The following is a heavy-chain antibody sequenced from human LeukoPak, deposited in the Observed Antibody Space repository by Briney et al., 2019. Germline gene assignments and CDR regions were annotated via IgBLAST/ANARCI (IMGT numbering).Heavy chain of an antibody. CDR2: VSSSSTYI. CDR3: ARCPIKRYCSSTSCFDYFDY. CDR1: GFIFSSYS. V-gene: IGHV3-21*01. Sequence: GGSLRLSCVASGFIFSSYSLHWVRQAPGKGLEWVSSVSSSSTYIYYADSVKGRFTISRDNAKNSLYLQMNSVTGEDTAVYYCARCPIKRYCSSTSCFDYFDYWGQGTLVTVSS. D-gene: IGHD2-2*01. J-gene: IGHJ4*02.